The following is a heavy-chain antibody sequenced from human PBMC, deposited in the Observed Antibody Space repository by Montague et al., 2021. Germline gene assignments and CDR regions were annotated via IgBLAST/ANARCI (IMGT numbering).Heavy chain of an antibody. V-gene: IGHV3-7*05. CDR3: SRAWVRSGFDS. J-gene: IGHJ4*02. CDR1: GFTFSSYW. CDR2: IKKDGTEK. Sequence: SLRISCAASGFTFSSYWMIWVRQAPGKGLEWVASIKKDGTEKYYGDSVMGRFTISRDNAKTSLYLQMNALRAEDTAVYFCSRAWVRSGFDSWGQGTLVTVSS. D-gene: IGHD4-17*01.